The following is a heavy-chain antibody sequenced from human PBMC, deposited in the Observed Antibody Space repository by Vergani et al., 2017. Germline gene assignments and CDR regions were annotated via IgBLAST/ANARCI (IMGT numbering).Heavy chain of an antibody. J-gene: IGHJ3*02. D-gene: IGHD2-2*01. CDR2: SIPIFGTA. V-gene: IGHV1-69*01. Sequence: QVQLVQSGAEVKKPGSSVKVSCKASGGTFSSYAISWVRQAPGQGLEWMGGSIPIFGTANYAQKFQGRVTITADESTSTAYMELSSLRSEDTAVYYCARRPLGYCSSTSCRGQAFDIWGQGTMVTVSS. CDR3: ARRPLGYCSSTSCRGQAFDI. CDR1: GGTFSSYA.